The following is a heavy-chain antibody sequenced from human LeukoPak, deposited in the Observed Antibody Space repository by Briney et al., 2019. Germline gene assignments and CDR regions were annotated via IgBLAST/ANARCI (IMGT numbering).Heavy chain of an antibody. J-gene: IGHJ5*02. CDR3: ARGGSALNWFDP. D-gene: IGHD2-15*01. Sequence: GGSLRLSCAASGFAFSSYSMNWVRQAPGKGLEWVASISSSSSYIYYADSVKGRFTISSDNAKNSLYLQMNSLRAEDTAVYYCARGGSALNWFDPWGQGTLVTVSS. CDR1: GFAFSSYS. V-gene: IGHV3-21*01. CDR2: ISSSSSYI.